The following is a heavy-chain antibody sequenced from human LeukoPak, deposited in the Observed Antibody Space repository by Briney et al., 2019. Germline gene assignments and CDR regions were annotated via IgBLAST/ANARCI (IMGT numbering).Heavy chain of an antibody. V-gene: IGHV3-23*01. CDR1: GFTFSTYD. J-gene: IGHJ4*02. CDR3: AKDPPGDY. Sequence: PGGSLRLSCAASGFTFSTYDMSWVRQASGKGLEWVSGISGSGASTNYADSVKGRFTISRDNSKNTLYLQMNSLRAEDTAVYYCAKDPPGDYWGQGTLVTVSS. D-gene: IGHD7-27*01. CDR2: ISGSGAST.